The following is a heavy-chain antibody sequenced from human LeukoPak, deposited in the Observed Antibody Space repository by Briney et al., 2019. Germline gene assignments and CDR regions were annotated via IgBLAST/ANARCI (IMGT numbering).Heavy chain of an antibody. D-gene: IGHD2-21*02. CDR3: ARAYCVGDCTVLHIYFDN. V-gene: IGHV4-39*07. Sequence: PSETLSLTCTVSGGSIRSVIYYWGWIRQPPGKGLEWIGSTYYNPSLKSRVTISVDTSKNQFSLKLRSVMAADTAVYYCARAYCVGDCTVLHIYFDNWGQGTLVTVSS. CDR2: T. J-gene: IGHJ4*02. CDR1: GGSIRSVIYY.